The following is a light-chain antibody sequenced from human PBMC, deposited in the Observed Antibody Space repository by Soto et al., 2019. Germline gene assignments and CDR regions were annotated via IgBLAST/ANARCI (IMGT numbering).Light chain of an antibody. J-gene: IGKJ5*01. CDR3: QQYNSWPPIT. Sequence: IGLSQSPGTLSLTPGKRATLSCRAIQSISSSYLAWYQQRPGQAPRLLIYGASSRATGIPDRFSGSGSGTEFTLTISSLQSEDFAVYYCQQYNSWPPITFGQGTRLEI. CDR1: QSISSSY. CDR2: GAS. V-gene: IGKV3-20*01.